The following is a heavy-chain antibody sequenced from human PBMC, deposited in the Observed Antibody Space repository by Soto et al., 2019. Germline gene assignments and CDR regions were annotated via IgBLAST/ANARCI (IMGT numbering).Heavy chain of an antibody. CDR1: GYSFTGHY. D-gene: IGHD2-8*01. J-gene: IGHJ3*01. CDR3: ARSLGYCSNGVCYDAFDV. V-gene: IGHV1-2*02. CDR2: FNPHSGAT. Sequence: ASVKVSCKASGYSFTGHYIHWVRQAPGQGLEWMGWFNPHSGATNYAASFQGRVTMTRDTSISTAYMELSRLRSDDTAVYYCARSLGYCSNGVCYDAFDVWGQGTMVTVSS.